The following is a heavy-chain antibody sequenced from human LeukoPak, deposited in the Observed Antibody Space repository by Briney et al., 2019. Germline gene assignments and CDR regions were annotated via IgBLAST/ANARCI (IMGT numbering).Heavy chain of an antibody. CDR1: GYTFTDYY. Sequence: ASVKVSCKASGYTFTDYYMHWVRQAPGQGLEWMGRINPSGGGTNYAQKFQGRVTMTRDTSISTAYMELSRLRSDDTAVYYCARDDCSGGSCYLNFDYWGQGTLVTVSS. V-gene: IGHV1-2*06. CDR2: INPSGGGT. J-gene: IGHJ4*02. CDR3: ARDDCSGGSCYLNFDY. D-gene: IGHD2-15*01.